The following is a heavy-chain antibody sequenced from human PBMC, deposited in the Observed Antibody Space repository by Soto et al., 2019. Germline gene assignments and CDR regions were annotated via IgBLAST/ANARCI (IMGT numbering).Heavy chain of an antibody. V-gene: IGHV4-31*03. CDR2: IYYSGST. J-gene: IGHJ4*02. Sequence: SETLSLTCTVSGGSISSGGYYWSWIRQHPGKGLEWIGYIYYSGSTYYNPSLKSRVTISVDTSKNQFSLKLSSVSAADTAVYYCARGDQSGSYPHWGQGTLVTVSS. CDR1: GGSISSGGYY. D-gene: IGHD1-26*01. CDR3: ARGDQSGSYPH.